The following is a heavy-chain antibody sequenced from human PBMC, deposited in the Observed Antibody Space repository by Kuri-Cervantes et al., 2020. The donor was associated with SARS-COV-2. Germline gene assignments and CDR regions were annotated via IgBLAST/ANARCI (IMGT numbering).Heavy chain of an antibody. Sequence: GESLKISCKGSGYSFTSYWIGWVRQMPGKGLEWVGIIYPGDSDTRYSPSFQGQVTISADKSISTAYLQWSSLKASDTAMYYCARDRSRVRIFGVVIIGPFDYWGQGTLVTVSS. D-gene: IGHD3-3*01. CDR1: GYSFTSYW. V-gene: IGHV5-51*01. J-gene: IGHJ4*02. CDR2: IYPGDSDT. CDR3: ARDRSRVRIFGVVIIGPFDY.